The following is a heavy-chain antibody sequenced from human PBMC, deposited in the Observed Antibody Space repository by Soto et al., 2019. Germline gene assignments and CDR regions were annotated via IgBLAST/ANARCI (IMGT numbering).Heavy chain of an antibody. Sequence: SETLSLTCTVSGGSISSGSYYWTWIRQPPGKGLEWLGYIFYSGTTNYNPPLKSRITISVDTSGNQFSLKLSSVTPADTAVYFLAMTFCTTTVCQAPGIDVWGQGTTVTVSS. CDR3: AMTFCTTTVCQAPGIDV. V-gene: IGHV4-61*01. CDR2: IFYSGTT. D-gene: IGHD4-4*01. J-gene: IGHJ6*02. CDR1: GGSISSGSYY.